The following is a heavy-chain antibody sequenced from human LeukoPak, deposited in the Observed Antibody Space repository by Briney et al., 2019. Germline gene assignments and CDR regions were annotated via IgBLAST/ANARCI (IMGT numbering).Heavy chain of an antibody. Sequence: PGRSLLLSCAAPGFPFSNYAMQRGRQAPGKGVEGGAVISYDGSNKYYADSVKGRFTISRDNSKNTLYLQMNSLRAEDTAVYYCARAANAFDIWGQGTMVTVSS. CDR1: GFPFSNYA. CDR3: ARAANAFDI. J-gene: IGHJ3*02. V-gene: IGHV3-30*04. CDR2: ISYDGSNK.